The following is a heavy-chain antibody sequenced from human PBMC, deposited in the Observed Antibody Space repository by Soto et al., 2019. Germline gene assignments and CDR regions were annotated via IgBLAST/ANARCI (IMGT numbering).Heavy chain of an antibody. D-gene: IGHD4-17*01. J-gene: IGHJ4*02. CDR3: ARAYGDYVFDY. CDR2: IYYSGST. Sequence: PSETLSLTCTVSGGSISNYYWSWIRHPPGKGLEWIGYIYYSGSTNYNPSLKSRVTISVDTSKNQFSLKLSSVTAADTAVYYCARAYGDYVFDYWGQGTLVTVSS. V-gene: IGHV4-59*01. CDR1: GGSISNYY.